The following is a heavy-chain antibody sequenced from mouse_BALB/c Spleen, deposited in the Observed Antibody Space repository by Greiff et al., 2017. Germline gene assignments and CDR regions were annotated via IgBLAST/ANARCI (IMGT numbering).Heavy chain of an antibody. D-gene: IGHD1-1*01. J-gene: IGHJ4*01. CDR1: GFTFSDYY. Sequence: EVHLVESGGGLVKPGGSLKLSCAASGFTFSDYYMYWVRQTPEKRLEWVATISDGGSYTYYPDSVKGRFTISRDNAKNNLYLQMSSLKSEDTAMYYCARDGYGSLDYWGQGTSVTVSS. V-gene: IGHV5-4*02. CDR2: ISDGGSYT. CDR3: ARDGYGSLDY.